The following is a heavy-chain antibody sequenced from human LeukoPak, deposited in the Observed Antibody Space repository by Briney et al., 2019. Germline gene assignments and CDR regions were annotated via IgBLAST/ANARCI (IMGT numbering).Heavy chain of an antibody. V-gene: IGHV3-30*18. CDR3: AKEPSRDCGGDRDSYFDY. CDR2: ISYDGSNK. Sequence: GGSLRLSCAASGFTFSSYGMHWVRQAPGKGLEWVAVISYDGSNKYYADSVKGRFTISRDNSKNTLYLQMNSLRAEDTAVYYCAKEPSRDCGGDRDSYFDYWGQGTLVTVSS. J-gene: IGHJ4*02. D-gene: IGHD2-21*02. CDR1: GFTFSSYG.